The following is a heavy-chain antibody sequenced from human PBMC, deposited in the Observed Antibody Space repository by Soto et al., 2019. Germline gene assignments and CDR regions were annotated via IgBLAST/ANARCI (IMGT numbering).Heavy chain of an antibody. J-gene: IGHJ4*02. Sequence: SETLSLTCTVSGGSISSYYWSWIRLPPGKGLEWIGYIYYSGSTNYNPSLKSRVTISVDTSKNQFSLKLSSVTAADTAVYYCARRYMVRGVMYFDYWGQGTLVTVSS. CDR1: GGSISSYY. CDR3: ARRYMVRGVMYFDY. CDR2: IYYSGST. D-gene: IGHD3-10*01. V-gene: IGHV4-59*01.